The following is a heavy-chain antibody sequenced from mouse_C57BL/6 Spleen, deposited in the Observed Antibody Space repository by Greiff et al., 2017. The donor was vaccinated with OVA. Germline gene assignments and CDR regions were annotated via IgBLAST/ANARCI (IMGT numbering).Heavy chain of an antibody. D-gene: IGHD2-2*01. CDR1: GYTFTSYW. J-gene: IGHJ4*01. Sequence: QVQLQQPGAELVKPGASVKLSCKASGYTFTSYWMHWVKQRPGQGLEWIGMIHPNSGSTNYNEKFKSKATLTVDKSSSTAYMQLSSLTSEDSAVYYCAREGIYGYDGYYAMDYWGQGTSVTVSS. CDR3: AREGIYGYDGYYAMDY. V-gene: IGHV1-64*01. CDR2: IHPNSGST.